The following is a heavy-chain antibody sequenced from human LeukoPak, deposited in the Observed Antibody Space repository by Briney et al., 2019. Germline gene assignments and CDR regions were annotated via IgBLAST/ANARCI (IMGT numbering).Heavy chain of an antibody. V-gene: IGHV4-59*01. D-gene: IGHD2-21*02. CDR3: ARVVRGVVTSNWFDP. Sequence: SETLSLTCTVSGDSLNTYYWTWIRQTPGKELEWIGFVACSGTSNYNPSLKSRVSISINTRKNQFSLAQTSVTPADTAVYYCARVVRGVVTSNWFDPWGQGTLVSVSS. CDR2: VACSGTS. J-gene: IGHJ5*02. CDR1: GDSLNTYY.